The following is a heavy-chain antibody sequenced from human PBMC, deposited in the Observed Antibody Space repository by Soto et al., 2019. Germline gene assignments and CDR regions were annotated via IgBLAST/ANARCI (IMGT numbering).Heavy chain of an antibody. CDR1: GFTFSSYA. D-gene: IGHD2-21*02. CDR2: ISYDGSNK. J-gene: IGHJ4*02. V-gene: IGHV3-30-3*01. Sequence: QVQLVESGGGVVQPGRSLRLSCAASGFTFSSYAMHWVRQAPGKGLEWVAVISYDGSNKYYADSVKGRFTISRDNSKNTLYLQMNSLRAEDTAVYYCATGIVVTARTGGDYWGQGTLVTVSS. CDR3: ATGIVVTARTGGDY.